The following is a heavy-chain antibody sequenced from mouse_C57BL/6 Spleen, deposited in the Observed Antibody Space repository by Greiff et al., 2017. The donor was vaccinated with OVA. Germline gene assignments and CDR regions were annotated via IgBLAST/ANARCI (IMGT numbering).Heavy chain of an antibody. CDR3: TEGGTGY. CDR1: GFTFSNYW. CDR2: IRLKSDNYAT. J-gene: IGHJ2*01. D-gene: IGHD3-3*01. Sequence: EVQVVESGGGLVQPGGSMKLSCVASGFTFSNYWMNWVRQSPEKGLEWVAQIRLKSDNYATHYAESVKGRFTISRDDFKSSVYRQMNNLRAEDTGIYYCTEGGTGYWGQGTTLTVSS. V-gene: IGHV6-3*01.